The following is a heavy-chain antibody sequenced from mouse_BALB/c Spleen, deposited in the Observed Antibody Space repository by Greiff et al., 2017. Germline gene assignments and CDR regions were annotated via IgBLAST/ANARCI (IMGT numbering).Heavy chain of an antibody. J-gene: IGHJ4*01. CDR2: IYPSDSYT. Sequence: QVQLKQPGAELVRPGASVKLSCKASGYTFTSYWINWVKQRPGQGLEWIGNIYPSDSYTNYNQKFKDKATLTVDKSSSTAYMQLSSPTSEDSAVYYCTVGEDYAMDYWGQGTSVTVSS. V-gene: IGHV1-69*02. D-gene: IGHD1-1*01. CDR3: TVGEDYAMDY. CDR1: GYTFTSYW.